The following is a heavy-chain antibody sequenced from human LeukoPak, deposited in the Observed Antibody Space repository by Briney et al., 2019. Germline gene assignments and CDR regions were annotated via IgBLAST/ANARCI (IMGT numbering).Heavy chain of an antibody. J-gene: IGHJ3*02. Sequence: SETLSLTCTVSGGSISSHYWSWIRQPPGKGLEWIGHFAYSGTTSYNASLRSRVTISVDTSKNQFSLTLTSVTAADTAVYYCARPHSSGWYGVYDIWGQGTMVTVSS. D-gene: IGHD6-19*01. V-gene: IGHV4-59*08. CDR2: FAYSGTT. CDR3: ARPHSSGWYGVYDI. CDR1: GGSISSHY.